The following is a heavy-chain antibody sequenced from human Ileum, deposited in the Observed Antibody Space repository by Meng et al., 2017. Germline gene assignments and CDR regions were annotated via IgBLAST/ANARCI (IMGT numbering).Heavy chain of an antibody. V-gene: IGHV4-39*02. CDR1: GGSISGSPYY. CDR3: ASRCSSSPGWFDP. D-gene: IGHD6-6*01. J-gene: IGHJ5*02. CDR2: FYYPALA. Sequence: QLQLQESGPGLVKPSETLSLPCTLSGGSISGSPYYWVWIRQPPGKGLEWIGSFYYPALASYNPSLKSRVTISADTSRNNFSLRLTSVTAADTAVYYCASRCSSSPGWFDPWGQGTLVTVSS.